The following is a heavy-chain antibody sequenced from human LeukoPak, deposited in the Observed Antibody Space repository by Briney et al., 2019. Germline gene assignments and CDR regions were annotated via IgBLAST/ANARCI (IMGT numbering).Heavy chain of an antibody. D-gene: IGHD1-26*01. CDR1: GFTFSSYW. J-gene: IGHJ6*03. CDR3: ARHSGSFYFYYYMDV. Sequence: GGSLRLSCAASGFTFSSYWMHWVRQAPGKGLVWVSRINSDGSSTSYADSVKGRFTISRDNAKNTLYLQMNSLRAEDTAVYYCARHSGSFYFYYYMDVWGKGTTVTVSS. V-gene: IGHV3-74*01. CDR2: INSDGSST.